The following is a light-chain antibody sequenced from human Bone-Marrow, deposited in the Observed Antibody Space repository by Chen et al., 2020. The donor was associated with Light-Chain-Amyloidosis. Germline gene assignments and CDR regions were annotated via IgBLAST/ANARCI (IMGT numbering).Light chain of an antibody. J-gene: IGLJ2*01. Sequence: SYELTYPPSVSASSGQTARITCSGDDLPTKYAYWYQQKPGQAPVLVIHRDTERPSGISERFSGSSSGTTATLTISGVQAEDEADYHCQSADSSGTYEVIFGGGTKLTVL. CDR3: QSADSSGTYEVI. V-gene: IGLV3-25*03. CDR1: DLPTKY. CDR2: RDT.